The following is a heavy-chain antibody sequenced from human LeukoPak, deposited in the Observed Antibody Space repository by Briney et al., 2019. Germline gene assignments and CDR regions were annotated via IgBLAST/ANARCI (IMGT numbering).Heavy chain of an antibody. V-gene: IGHV4-39*01. J-gene: IGHJ4*02. CDR3: ARHPLPYFDY. CDR2: IYSRGST. CDR1: GGSISSSNYY. Sequence: SETLSLTCIVSGGSISSSNYYWGWIRQSPGKGLEWIGSIYSRGSTYYNPSLKSRVIVSSDMSKNQFSLMLNSVTAADTAVYYCARHPLPYFDYWGQGTLVTVSS. D-gene: IGHD5/OR15-5a*01.